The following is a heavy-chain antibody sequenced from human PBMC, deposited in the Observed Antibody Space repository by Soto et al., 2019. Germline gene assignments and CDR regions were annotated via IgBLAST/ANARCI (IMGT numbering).Heavy chain of an antibody. V-gene: IGHV4-34*01. CDR3: AKVVVGATSHSDFDS. J-gene: IGHJ4*02. D-gene: IGHD2-15*01. CDR2: INHSGRT. Sequence: SETLSLTCAVYGGSFSGYYWSWIRQSPGKGLEWIGEINHSGRTNQNPSLKSRVTTSVDTSKNQFSLKLKSATAADTAVYYCAKVVVGATSHSDFDSWGQGTLVTVSS. CDR1: GGSFSGYY.